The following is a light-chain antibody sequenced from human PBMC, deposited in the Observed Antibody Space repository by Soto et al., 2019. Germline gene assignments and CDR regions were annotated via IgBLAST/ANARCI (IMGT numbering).Light chain of an antibody. V-gene: IGKV1-5*03. CDR1: QSISYW. Sequence: DIQMTQSPSTLSASIGDRVTITCRASQSISYWLAWYQQKPGKAPKLLIYKASSLESGVPSRFSGSGYGTEFNLPVSSLQADDIATYYCQHFNSFPWTFGQGTKVETK. CDR3: QHFNSFPWT. CDR2: KAS. J-gene: IGKJ1*01.